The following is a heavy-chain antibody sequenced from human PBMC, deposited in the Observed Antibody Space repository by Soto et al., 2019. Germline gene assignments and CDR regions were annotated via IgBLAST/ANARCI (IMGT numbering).Heavy chain of an antibody. CDR1: RFSIIRHG. CDR2: ISYDGTST. V-gene: IGHV3-33*05. CDR3: ARDGNTATTYYSHMDL. Sequence: ESVGGVIQPGGSLSLSCAASRFSIIRHGLHWVSQAPGKGPEWVALISYDGTSTFYADSVKGRFTISRDNSKNTLYLQMTSLRADDTAVYFCARDGNTATTYYSHMDLWGKGTMVPVSS. J-gene: IGHJ6*03. D-gene: IGHD1-7*01.